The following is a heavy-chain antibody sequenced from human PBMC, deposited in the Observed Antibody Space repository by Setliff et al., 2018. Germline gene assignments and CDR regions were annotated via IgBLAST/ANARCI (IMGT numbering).Heavy chain of an antibody. CDR1: GYTFTSHY. J-gene: IGHJ2*01. CDR3: ATGRDWPTDTDWYFDL. V-gene: IGHV1-46*01. Sequence: ASVKVSCKASGYTFTSHYMHWVRQAPGLGLEWMGTINPSSGRTSYAQKFQGRVTITADTSTDTAYMELSSLRSEDTAVYYCATGRDWPTDTDWYFDLWGRGTLVTVSS. CDR2: INPSSGRT. D-gene: IGHD3-9*01.